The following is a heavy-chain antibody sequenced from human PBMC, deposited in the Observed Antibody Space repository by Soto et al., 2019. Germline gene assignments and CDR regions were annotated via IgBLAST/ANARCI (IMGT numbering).Heavy chain of an antibody. D-gene: IGHD3-9*01. J-gene: IGHJ6*03. V-gene: IGHV4-34*01. CDR3: ASQGLPYFDWYPTPLYYMDV. CDR2: INHSGNT. Sequence: QVQLQQWGAGLLEPSETLSLTCAVYGGSFSGYYWSWIRQPPGKGLAWIGEINHSGNTNYNPSLKSRVTISVDKSKNQFSLKLSSVTAADTAVYYCASQGLPYFDWYPTPLYYMDVWGNGTTVTVSS. CDR1: GGSFSGYY.